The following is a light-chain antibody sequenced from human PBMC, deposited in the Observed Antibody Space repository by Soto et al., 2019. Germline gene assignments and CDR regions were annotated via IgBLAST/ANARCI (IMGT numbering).Light chain of an antibody. CDR1: QSVSSY. J-gene: IGKJ4*01. Sequence: EILLTQSPATLSSSPGDRATLSCRASQSVSSYLAWYQQKPGKAPRLLIYDASNRATGIPARFSGSGSGTDFTLTISSLEPEDFAVYYCQQRSNWPLTFGGGTKVEIK. V-gene: IGKV3-11*01. CDR3: QQRSNWPLT. CDR2: DAS.